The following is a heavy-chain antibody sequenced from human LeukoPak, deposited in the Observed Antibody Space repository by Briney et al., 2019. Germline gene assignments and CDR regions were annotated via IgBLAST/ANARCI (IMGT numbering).Heavy chain of an antibody. D-gene: IGHD6-19*01. CDR3: ARPGSGWAYDAFDV. Sequence: SETLSLTCALSGGSFSDYDWTWIRQAPGRGLEWLGQINHSGSTNYNPSFQSRITLSIDKSKSHFSLNLSSVTAADTAVYYCARPGSGWAYDAFDVWGQGTVVTVSS. J-gene: IGHJ3*01. CDR2: INHSGST. V-gene: IGHV4-34*01. CDR1: GGSFSDYD.